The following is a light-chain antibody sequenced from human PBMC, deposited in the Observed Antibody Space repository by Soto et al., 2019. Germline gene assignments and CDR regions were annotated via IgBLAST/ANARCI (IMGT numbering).Light chain of an antibody. CDR3: QQSYDHPLT. V-gene: IGKV1-39*01. Sequence: DIQMTQSPSSLSASVGDRVSITCRASQAIRSNVNWFQQKPGEVPKILIYGASTLQSGVPSRFSGSGTGTDFTLTISNVQPEDFATYYCQQSYDHPLTFGPGTRLAVK. J-gene: IGKJ5*01. CDR2: GAS. CDR1: QAIRSN.